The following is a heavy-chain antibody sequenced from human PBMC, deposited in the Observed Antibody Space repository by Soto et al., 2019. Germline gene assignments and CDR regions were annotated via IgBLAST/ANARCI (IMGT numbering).Heavy chain of an antibody. J-gene: IGHJ3*02. D-gene: IGHD6-13*01. V-gene: IGHV1-69*01. CDR2: IIPILGTA. CDR1: EGTFSSYA. CDR3: ARSDGSSRPYYDSFDI. Sequence: QVQLVQSGAEVKKPGSSVKVSCKASEGTFSSYAVSWVRQAPGQGLEWMGGIIPILGTAHYPQRFQGRVTITADESTSTAYMELSSLRSEDTALYYCARSDGSSRPYYDSFDIWGQGTMVTVPS.